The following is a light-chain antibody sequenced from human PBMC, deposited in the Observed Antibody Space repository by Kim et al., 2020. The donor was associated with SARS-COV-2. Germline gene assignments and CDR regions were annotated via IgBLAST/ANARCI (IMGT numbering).Light chain of an antibody. CDR2: EVN. V-gene: IGLV2-8*01. Sequence: GQSFTISCTGTSSDIGGYNFVAWYQQHPGKAPKVMIYEVNKRPSGVPDRFSGSKSGNTASLTVSGLQAEDEADYYCSSYAGRQNLVFGGGTKVTVL. CDR3: SSYAGRQNLV. CDR1: SSDIGGYNF. J-gene: IGLJ2*01.